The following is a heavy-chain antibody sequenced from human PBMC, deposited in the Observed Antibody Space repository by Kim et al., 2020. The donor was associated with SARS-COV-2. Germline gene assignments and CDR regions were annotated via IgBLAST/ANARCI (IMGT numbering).Heavy chain of an antibody. Sequence: GGSLRLSCAASGFTLSNYLMGWVRQAPGKGLEWVANIKEDGSEIYSGDSVKGRIAMTRDNANNSLYLQLNNLRAEDTAVYYCARISSGGYSYGFNFWCQG. CDR2: IKEDGSEI. J-gene: IGHJ4*02. D-gene: IGHD5-18*01. CDR3: ARISSGGYSYGFNF. V-gene: IGHV3-7*01. CDR1: GFTLSNYL.